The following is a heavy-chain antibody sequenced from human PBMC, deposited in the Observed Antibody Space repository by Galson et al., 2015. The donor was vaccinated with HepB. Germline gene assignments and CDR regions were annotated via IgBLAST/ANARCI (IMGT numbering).Heavy chain of an antibody. V-gene: IGHV1-18*01. CDR1: GYTFTSYG. D-gene: IGHD3-3*01. CDR3: ARDPNYDFWSGHNWFDP. J-gene: IGHJ5*02. Sequence: SVKVSCKASGYTFTSYGISWVRQAPGQGLEWMGWISAYNGNTNYAQKLQGRVTMTTDTSTSTAYMELRSLRSDDTAVYYCARDPNYDFWSGHNWFDPWGQGTLVTVSS. CDR2: ISAYNGNT.